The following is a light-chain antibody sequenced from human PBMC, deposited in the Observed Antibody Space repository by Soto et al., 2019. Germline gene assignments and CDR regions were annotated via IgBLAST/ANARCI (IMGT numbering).Light chain of an antibody. J-gene: IGKJ1*01. CDR2: EAS. Sequence: IEMTQCPSTFSASVGDRATITCLASQSISDWLAWYQQKPGKAPKLLIYEASSLESGVPSRFGGSGSGTEFTLTISSLQPDDFAIYYCQQYNSYSWTFGQGTKVDIK. V-gene: IGKV1-5*03. CDR1: QSISDW. CDR3: QQYNSYSWT.